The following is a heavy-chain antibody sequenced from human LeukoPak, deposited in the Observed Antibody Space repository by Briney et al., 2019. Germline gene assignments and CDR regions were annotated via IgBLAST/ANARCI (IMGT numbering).Heavy chain of an antibody. CDR3: ARSVGYYYDSSGYHFDY. CDR1: GYTFTSYY. V-gene: IGHV1-46*01. CDR2: INPSGGST. D-gene: IGHD3-22*01. Sequence: GASVKVSCKASGYTFTSYYMHWVRQAPGQGLEWMGIINPSGGSTSYAQKFQGRVTMTRDTSTSTVYMELSSLRSEDTAVYYCARSVGYYYDSSGYHFDYWGQGTLVTVPS. J-gene: IGHJ4*02.